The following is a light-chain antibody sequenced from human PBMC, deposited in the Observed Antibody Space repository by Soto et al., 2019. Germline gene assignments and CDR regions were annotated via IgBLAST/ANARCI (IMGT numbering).Light chain of an antibody. CDR3: SSYTSSSTSYV. V-gene: IGLV2-14*01. CDR2: GVS. Sequence: QSALTQPASVSGSPGQSITISCTGTSSDVGGYNSVSWYQQHPGKAPKLMIYGVSNRPSGVSNRFSGSKSGNSASLSISGLRAEDEADYYCSSYTSSSTSYVFGTGTKVTVL. J-gene: IGLJ1*01. CDR1: SSDVGGYNS.